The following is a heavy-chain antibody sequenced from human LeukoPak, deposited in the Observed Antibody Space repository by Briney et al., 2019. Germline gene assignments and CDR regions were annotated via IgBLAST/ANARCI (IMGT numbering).Heavy chain of an antibody. V-gene: IGHV4-34*01. Sequence: PSETLSLTGAVYGGSFSGYYWSWIRQPPGKGLEWIGEINHSGSTNYNPSLKSRVTISVDTSKNQFSLKLSSVTAADTAVYYCARRFPRVNPEYYYDSSGYYLDYWGQGTLVTVSS. CDR2: INHSGST. D-gene: IGHD3-22*01. CDR1: GGSFSGYY. CDR3: ARRFPRVNPEYYYDSSGYYLDY. J-gene: IGHJ4*02.